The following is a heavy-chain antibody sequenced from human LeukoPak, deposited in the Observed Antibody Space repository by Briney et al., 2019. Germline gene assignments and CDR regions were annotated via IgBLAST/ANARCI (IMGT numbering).Heavy chain of an antibody. CDR1: GYTFTNYY. J-gene: IGHJ4*02. D-gene: IGHD6-19*01. CDR3: ARGHDSSGWPYYFDY. V-gene: IGHV1-46*01. Sequence: GSVKVSCEASGYTFTNYYMHWVRQAPGQGLEWMGIINPSTGGTSYAQNSQGRVTMTRGTSTNTIYMELSSLRSEDTAVYYCARGHDSSGWPYYFDYWGQGTLVTVSS. CDR2: INPSTGGT.